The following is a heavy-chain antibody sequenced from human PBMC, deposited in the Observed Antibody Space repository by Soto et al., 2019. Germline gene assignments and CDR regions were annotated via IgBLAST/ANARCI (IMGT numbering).Heavy chain of an antibody. CDR2: ISGSGGST. Sequence: EVQLLESGGGLVQPGGSLRLSCAASGFTFSSYAMSWVRQAPGKGLEWVSAISGSGGSTYYADSVKGRFTISRDNSKNTLYLQMNSLRAEDTAVYYCAKDLGGYSWELLDALSPYFDYWGQGTLVTVSS. CDR1: GFTFSSYA. V-gene: IGHV3-23*01. CDR3: AKDLGGYSWELLDALSPYFDY. J-gene: IGHJ4*02. D-gene: IGHD1-26*01.